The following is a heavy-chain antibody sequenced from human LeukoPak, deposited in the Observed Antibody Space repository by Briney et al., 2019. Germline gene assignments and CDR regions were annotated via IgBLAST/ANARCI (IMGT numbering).Heavy chain of an antibody. CDR1: GGSISSGSYY. D-gene: IGHD2-21*02. V-gene: IGHV4-61*02. CDR2: IYTSGST. J-gene: IGHJ4*02. CDR3: ARYCGGDCYSYYFGY. Sequence: SETLSLTCTVSGGSISSGSYYWSWIRQPAGKGLEWIGRIYTSGSTNYNPSLKSRVTISVDTSKNQFSLKLSSVTVADTAVYYCARYCGGDCYSYYFGYWGQGTLVTVSS.